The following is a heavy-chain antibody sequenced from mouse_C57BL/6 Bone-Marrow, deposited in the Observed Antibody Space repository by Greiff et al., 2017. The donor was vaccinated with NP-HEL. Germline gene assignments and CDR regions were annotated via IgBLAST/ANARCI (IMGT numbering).Heavy chain of an antibody. CDR2: INPSSGYT. CDR1: GYTFTSYT. D-gene: IGHD1-1*01. CDR3: ARRYGYAMDY. V-gene: IGHV1-4*01. J-gene: IGHJ4*01. Sequence: QVQLKEPGAELARPGASVKLSCKASGYTFTSYTMHWVKQRPGQGLEWIGYINPSSGYTKYNQKFKDKATLTADKSSSTAYMQLSSLTSEDSAVYYCARRYGYAMDYWGQGTSVTVSS.